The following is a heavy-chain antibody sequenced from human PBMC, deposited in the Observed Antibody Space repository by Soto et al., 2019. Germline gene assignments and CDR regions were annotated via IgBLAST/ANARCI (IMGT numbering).Heavy chain of an antibody. CDR2: INPDGSST. Sequence: GGSLRLSCAASGFTFSSYWMHWIRQAPGKGPLWVSRINPDGSSTTYADSVKGRFTIARDNARNTLHLQMNSLRVEDTAVYYCVRKGDDNGLGYWGQGTLVTVSS. V-gene: IGHV3-74*01. D-gene: IGHD1-1*01. J-gene: IGHJ4*02. CDR3: VRKGDDNGLGY. CDR1: GFTFSSYW.